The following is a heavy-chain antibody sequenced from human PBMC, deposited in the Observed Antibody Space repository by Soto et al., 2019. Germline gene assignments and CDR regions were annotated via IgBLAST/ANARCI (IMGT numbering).Heavy chain of an antibody. J-gene: IGHJ5*02. CDR2: MNPNSGNT. Sequence: ASVKVSCKASGYTFTSYDINWVRQATGQGLEWMGWMNPNSGNTGYAQKFQGRVTMTRKTALSTAYMELSSLRSEDTAVYYCARENFWSGYSAVWFDPWGQGTLVTVSS. V-gene: IGHV1-8*01. D-gene: IGHD3-3*01. CDR3: ARENFWSGYSAVWFDP. CDR1: GYTFTSYD.